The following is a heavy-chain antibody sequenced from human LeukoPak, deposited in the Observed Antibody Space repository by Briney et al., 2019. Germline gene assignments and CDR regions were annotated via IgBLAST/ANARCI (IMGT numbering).Heavy chain of an antibody. Sequence: GGSLRLSCAASGFTFSSYAMHWVRQAPGKGLEWVAVISYDGSNKYYADSVKGRFTISRDSSKNTLYLQMNSLRAEDTAVYYCAGEYYYDSSVLEPGDYWGQGTLVTVSS. V-gene: IGHV3-30-3*01. CDR2: ISYDGSNK. CDR1: GFTFSSYA. CDR3: AGEYYYDSSVLEPGDY. D-gene: IGHD3-22*01. J-gene: IGHJ4*02.